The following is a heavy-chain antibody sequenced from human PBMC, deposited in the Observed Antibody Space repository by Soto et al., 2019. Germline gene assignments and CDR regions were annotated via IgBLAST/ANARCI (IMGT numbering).Heavy chain of an antibody. J-gene: IGHJ4*02. CDR1: DGAITSPAHY. V-gene: IGHV4-31*03. CDR3: ARDSYSSSSSGGFFFY. CDR2: IFYSGNT. Sequence: SETLSLTCTVSDGAITSPAHYWSWIRQLPGKGLEWIAYIFYSGNTYYSPSLQSRVTISIDKSKNQFSLKLSSVTAADTAVYYCARDSYSSSSSGGFFFYWGQGTLVTVSS. D-gene: IGHD6-6*01.